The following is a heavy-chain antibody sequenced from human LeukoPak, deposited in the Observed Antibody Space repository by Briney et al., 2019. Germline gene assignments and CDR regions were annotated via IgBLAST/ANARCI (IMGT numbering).Heavy chain of an antibody. Sequence: GGSLRLSCAASGFIFSEYAMNWVRQAPGKGLEWVSVVGGDDATYYKDSVKGRFTISRDNSKNTLSLQMNSLRLEDTAVYYCAAISYLAFDIWGQGTVVTVSS. CDR2: VGGDDAT. D-gene: IGHD2/OR15-2a*01. V-gene: IGHV3-23*01. J-gene: IGHJ3*02. CDR1: GFIFSEYA. CDR3: AAISYLAFDI.